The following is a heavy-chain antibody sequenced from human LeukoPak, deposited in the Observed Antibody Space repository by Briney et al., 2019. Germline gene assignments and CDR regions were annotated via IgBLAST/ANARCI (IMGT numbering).Heavy chain of an antibody. CDR2: ISGSGGST. D-gene: IGHD3-10*01. CDR1: GFTFSSYA. V-gene: IGHV3-23*01. CDR3: ARVGMGSDAFDI. J-gene: IGHJ3*02. Sequence: GGSLRLSCAASGFTFSSYAMSWVRQAPGKGLEWVSAISGSGGSTYYADSVRGRFTISRDNGRNSLYLQMNSLRAEDTAVYYCARVGMGSDAFDIWGQGTVVTVSS.